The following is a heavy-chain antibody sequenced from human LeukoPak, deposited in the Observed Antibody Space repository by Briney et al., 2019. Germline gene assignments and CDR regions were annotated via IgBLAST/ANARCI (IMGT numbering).Heavy chain of an antibody. V-gene: IGHV4-34*01. Sequence: SETLSLTCAVYGGSFSGYYWSWIRQPPGKGLEWIGEINHSGSTNYNPSLKSRVTISVDTSKNQFSLKLSSVTAADTAVYYCASSHYYCSSTSCYFALFDYWGQGTLVAVSS. CDR1: GGSFSGYY. CDR3: ASSHYYCSSTSCYFALFDY. D-gene: IGHD2-2*01. CDR2: INHSGST. J-gene: IGHJ4*02.